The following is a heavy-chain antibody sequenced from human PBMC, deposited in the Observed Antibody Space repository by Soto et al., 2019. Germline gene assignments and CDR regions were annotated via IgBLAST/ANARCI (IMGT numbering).Heavy chain of an antibody. CDR2: IGVGGGDR. CDR3: TRVRFGELV. Sequence: EVQLLESGGGLVQPGGSLRLSCAASGFTFSSYAMSWVRQAPGKGLEWVSIIGVGGGDRYYPESVKGRFTISRDNSRDTLYLEINSLRAEDTAVYYCTRVRFGELVWGQGTLVTVS. CDR1: GFTFSSYA. J-gene: IGHJ4*02. D-gene: IGHD3-10*01. V-gene: IGHV3-23*01.